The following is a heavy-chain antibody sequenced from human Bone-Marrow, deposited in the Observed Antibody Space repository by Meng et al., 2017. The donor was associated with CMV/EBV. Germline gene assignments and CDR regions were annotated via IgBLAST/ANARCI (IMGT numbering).Heavy chain of an antibody. V-gene: IGHV4-39*07. D-gene: IGHD3-3*01. J-gene: IGHJ5*02. Sequence: SETLSLTCTVSGGSISSSSYYWGWIRQPPGKGLEWIGSIYYSGSTYYNPSLKSRVTISVDTSKNQFSLKLSSVTAADTAVYYCARTRKEWVFINWFDPWGQGTLVTVSS. CDR2: IYYSGST. CDR3: ARTRKEWVFINWFDP. CDR1: GGSISSSSYY.